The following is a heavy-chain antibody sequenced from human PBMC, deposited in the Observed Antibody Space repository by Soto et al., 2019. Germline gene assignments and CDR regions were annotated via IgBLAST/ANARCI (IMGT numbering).Heavy chain of an antibody. D-gene: IGHD6-13*01. CDR3: AQDNEDSSSWYGVDY. CDR2: ISYDGSNK. V-gene: IGHV3-30*18. CDR1: GFTFSSYG. J-gene: IGHJ4*02. Sequence: GGSLRLSCAASGFTFSSYGMHWVRQAPGKGLEWVAVISYDGSNKYYADSVKGRFTISRDNSKNTLYLQMNSLRAEDTAVYYCAQDNEDSSSWYGVDYWGQGTLVTVS.